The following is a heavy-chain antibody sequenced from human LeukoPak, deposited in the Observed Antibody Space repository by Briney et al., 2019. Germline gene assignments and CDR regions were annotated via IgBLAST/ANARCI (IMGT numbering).Heavy chain of an antibody. CDR2: ISGSGGST. CDR1: GFTFSSYS. J-gene: IGHJ4*02. CDR3: AKGGDHGDYPSNFDY. Sequence: GSLRLSCAASGFTFSSYSMNWVRQAPGKGLEWVSAISGSGGSTYYADSVKGRFTISRDNSKNTLYLQMNSLRAEDAAVYYCAKGGDHGDYPSNFDYWGQGTLVTVSS. V-gene: IGHV3-23*01. D-gene: IGHD4-17*01.